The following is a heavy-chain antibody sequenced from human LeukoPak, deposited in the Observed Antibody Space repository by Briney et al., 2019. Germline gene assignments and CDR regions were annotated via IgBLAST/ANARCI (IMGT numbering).Heavy chain of an antibody. Sequence: ASVKVSCKASGFTFTGYYMYWVRQAPGQGLEWVGWINPNSGGTNYAQKFQGRVTMTGDTSLTTTYMELSSLTYDDTAVYYCARDRGYSGSPKGAFDIWGQGTMVTVSS. J-gene: IGHJ3*02. D-gene: IGHD1-26*01. CDR3: ARDRGYSGSPKGAFDI. CDR1: GFTFTGYY. V-gene: IGHV1-2*02. CDR2: INPNSGGT.